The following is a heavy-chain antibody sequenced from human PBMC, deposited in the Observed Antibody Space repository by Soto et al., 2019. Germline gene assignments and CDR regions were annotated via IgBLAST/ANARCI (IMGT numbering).Heavy chain of an antibody. CDR3: VRAIGHYGMDV. CDR1: GFIFSNCW. D-gene: IGHD3-22*01. Sequence: PGGSLRLSCVASGFIFSNCWMHWVRQAPGMGLVWVSHINSDGSSTTYADSVKGRFTISRDNAKNTLYLQMNSLRAEDTAVYYCVRAIGHYGMDVWGRRTTVTVSS. CDR2: INSDGSST. J-gene: IGHJ6*02. V-gene: IGHV3-74*01.